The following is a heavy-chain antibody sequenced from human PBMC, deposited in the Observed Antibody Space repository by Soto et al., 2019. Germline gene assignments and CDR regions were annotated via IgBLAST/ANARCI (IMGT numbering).Heavy chain of an antibody. CDR1: GYSFTSYW. J-gene: IGHJ6*02. Sequence: GESLKISCKGSGYSFTSYWIGWVRQMPGKGLEWMGIIYPGDSDTRYSPSLQGQVTISADKSISTAYLQWSSLKASDTAMYYCARSPPQGDYYYGMDVWGQGTTVTVSS. CDR3: ARSPPQGDYYYGMDV. CDR2: IYPGDSDT. V-gene: IGHV5-51*01.